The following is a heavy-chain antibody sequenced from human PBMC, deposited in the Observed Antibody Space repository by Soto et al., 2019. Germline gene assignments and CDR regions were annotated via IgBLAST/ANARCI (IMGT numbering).Heavy chain of an antibody. CDR1: GGSIIGYY. Sequence: SETLSLTCTVSGGSIIGYYWSWIRQPPGKGLEWIGYIYYSGNTKFNPSLKSRVTMSVDTSKSQFSLRLSSVTAADTAVYYCARLYEAKFEYWGQGTLVTVSS. V-gene: IGHV4-59*08. CDR3: ARLYEAKFEY. D-gene: IGHD2-8*01. CDR2: IYYSGNT. J-gene: IGHJ4*02.